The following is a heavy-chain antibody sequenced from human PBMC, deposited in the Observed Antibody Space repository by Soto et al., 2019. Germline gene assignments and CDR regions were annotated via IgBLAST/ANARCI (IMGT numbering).Heavy chain of an antibody. CDR1: GYSFTTYW. CDR2: IYPGHSTT. J-gene: IGHJ6*02. D-gene: IGHD3-22*01. Sequence: GESLKISCKGSGYSFTTYWIGWVRQMPGKGLEWLGIIYPGHSTTKYSPSFQGQVSISADESISTAYLQWSSLKASDTAMYYCARSRTYYYDSSGYWVGMDVWGQGTTVTVSS. CDR3: ARSRTYYYDSSGYWVGMDV. V-gene: IGHV5-51*01.